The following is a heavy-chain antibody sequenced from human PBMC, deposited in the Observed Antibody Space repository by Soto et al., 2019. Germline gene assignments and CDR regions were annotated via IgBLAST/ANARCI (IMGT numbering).Heavy chain of an antibody. V-gene: IGHV3-15*01. CDR1: GLTFSKAW. CDR3: XTGLEVAIIPAY. Sequence: EVQLVESGGGLVKPGGSLRLSCAASGLTFSKAWMSWVRQAPGKGLEWVGRIKSKFDGGTTDYVAPVKGRFAISRDDSKNTLYLQLNSLKSEXXXXXXXXTGLEVAIIPAYWGQGTLVTVSS. J-gene: IGHJ4*02. CDR2: IKSKFDGGTT. D-gene: IGHD2-2*02.